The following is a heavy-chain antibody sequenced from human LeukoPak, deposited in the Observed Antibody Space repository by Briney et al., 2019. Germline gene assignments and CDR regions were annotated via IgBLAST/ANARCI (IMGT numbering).Heavy chain of an antibody. D-gene: IGHD6-6*01. CDR3: AKDMAYSSSLAEDY. J-gene: IGHJ4*02. V-gene: IGHV3-30*18. CDR2: ISYAGSNK. CDR1: GFTFSSYG. Sequence: GGSLRLSCAASGFTFSSYGIHWVRHAPGKGLEWVAVISYAGSNKSYADSVKGRFAISRDNSKNTLYLQMNSLRAEDTAVYYCAKDMAYSSSLAEDYWGQGTLVTVSS.